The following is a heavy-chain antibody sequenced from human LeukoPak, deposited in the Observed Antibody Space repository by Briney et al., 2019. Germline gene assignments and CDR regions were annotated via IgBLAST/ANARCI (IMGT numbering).Heavy chain of an antibody. Sequence: PSETLSLTCAVSGYSISSGYYWGWIRQPPGKGLEWIGSIYHSGSTYYNPSLKSRVTISVGTSKNQFSLKLSSVTAADTAVYYCLGGNSDMFDYWGQGTLVTVSS. CDR2: IYHSGST. CDR3: LGGNSDMFDY. D-gene: IGHD4-23*01. V-gene: IGHV4-38-2*01. CDR1: GYSISSGYY. J-gene: IGHJ4*02.